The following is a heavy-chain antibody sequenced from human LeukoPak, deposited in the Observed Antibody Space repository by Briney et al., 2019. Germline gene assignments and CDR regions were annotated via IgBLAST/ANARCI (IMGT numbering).Heavy chain of an antibody. Sequence: SETLSLTCTVSGDSISSYYWSWIRQPPGKGLEWIGFVYYSGSTYYIPSLKSRATISVDTSKNQVSLKLSSVTAADTAVYYCARQRAGYTTGWYSFDYWGQGTRVTVSS. CDR3: ARQRAGYTTGWYSFDY. D-gene: IGHD6-19*01. J-gene: IGHJ4*02. CDR1: GDSISSYY. V-gene: IGHV4-59*08. CDR2: VYYSGST.